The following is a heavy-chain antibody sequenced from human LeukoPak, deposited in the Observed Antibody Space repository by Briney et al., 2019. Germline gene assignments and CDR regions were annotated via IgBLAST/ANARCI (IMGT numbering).Heavy chain of an antibody. Sequence: GRSLRLSCAASGFTFGSYAMHWVRQAPGKGLEWVAVISYDGSNKYYADSVKGRFTISRDNSKNTLYLQMNSLRAEDTAVYYCARPTTGSSWSNPYYYYGMDVWGKGTTVTVSS. CDR1: GFTFGSYA. J-gene: IGHJ6*04. CDR3: ARPTTGSSWSNPYYYYGMDV. D-gene: IGHD6-13*01. CDR2: ISYDGSNK. V-gene: IGHV3-30*04.